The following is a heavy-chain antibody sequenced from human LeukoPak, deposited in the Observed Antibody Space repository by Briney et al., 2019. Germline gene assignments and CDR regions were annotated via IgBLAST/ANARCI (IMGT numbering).Heavy chain of an antibody. J-gene: IGHJ4*02. Sequence: SETLSFTCTVSGGSISSYYWSWIRQPPGKGLEWIGYIYYSGSTNYNPSLKSRVTISVDTSKNQFSLKLSSVTAADTAVYYCARSIAAAGTRPIDYWGQGTLVTVSS. D-gene: IGHD6-13*01. CDR2: IYYSGST. CDR1: GGSISSYY. CDR3: ARSIAAAGTRPIDY. V-gene: IGHV4-59*08.